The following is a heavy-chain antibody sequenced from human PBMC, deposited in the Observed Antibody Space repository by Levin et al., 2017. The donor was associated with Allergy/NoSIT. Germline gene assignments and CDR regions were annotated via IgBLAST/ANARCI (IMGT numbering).Heavy chain of an antibody. V-gene: IGHV1-69*06. CDR3: ARTPYSTHHNWFDP. J-gene: IGHJ5*02. CDR2: IIPIFGTA. Sequence: AASVKVSCKASGGTFSSYAISWVRQAPGQGLEWMGGIIPIFGTANYAQKFQGRVTITADKSTSTAYMELSSLRSEDTAVYYCARTPYSTHHNWFDPWGQGTLVTVSS. D-gene: IGHD4-11*01. CDR1: GGTFSSYA.